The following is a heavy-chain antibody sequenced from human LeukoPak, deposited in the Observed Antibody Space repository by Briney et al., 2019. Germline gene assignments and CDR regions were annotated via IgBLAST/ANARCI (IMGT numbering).Heavy chain of an antibody. CDR2: IYYSGST. D-gene: IGHD1-7*01. V-gene: IGHV4-39*01. CDR3: ARHESQNWNYDY. CDR1: GGSISSGGYY. Sequence: SETLSLTCTVSGGSISSGGYYWSWIRQPPGKGLEWIGSIYYSGSTYYNPSLKSRVTISVDTSKNQFSLKLSSVTAADTAVYYCARHESQNWNYDYWGQGTLVTVSS. J-gene: IGHJ4*02.